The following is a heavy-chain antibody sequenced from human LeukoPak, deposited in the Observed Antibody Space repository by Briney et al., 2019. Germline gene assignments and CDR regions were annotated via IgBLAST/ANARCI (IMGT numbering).Heavy chain of an antibody. V-gene: IGHV1-2*02. D-gene: IGHD2-21*01. CDR2: INPNSGGT. Sequence: ASVKVSCKASGGTFSSYAISWVRQAPGQGLEWMGWINPNSGGTNYAQKFQGRVTMTRDTSISTAYMELSRLRSDDTAVYYCARVLFGAYCGGDCSPPNYWGQGTLVTVSS. CDR1: GGTFSSYA. J-gene: IGHJ4*02. CDR3: ARVLFGAYCGGDCSPPNY.